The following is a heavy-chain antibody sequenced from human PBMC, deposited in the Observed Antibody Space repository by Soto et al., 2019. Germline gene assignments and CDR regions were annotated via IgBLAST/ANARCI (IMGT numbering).Heavy chain of an antibody. D-gene: IGHD6-6*01. CDR3: ARVGVRLGRIAARPQADPYYYAMDV. CDR2: IYNSGGT. Sequence: QVQLKESGPGLVKPSETLSLTCTVSGGSVSSGSYSWSWIRQPPGKGLEWIGYIYNSGGTNYNPSLKSRVTISVDTSKNQFSLKLSSVTAADTAVYYCARVGVRLGRIAARPQADPYYYAMDVWGQGTTVTVCS. CDR1: GGSVSSGSYS. J-gene: IGHJ6*02. V-gene: IGHV4-61*01.